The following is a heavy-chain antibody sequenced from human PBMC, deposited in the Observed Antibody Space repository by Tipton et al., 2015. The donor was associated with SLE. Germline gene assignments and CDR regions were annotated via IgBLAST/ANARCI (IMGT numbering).Heavy chain of an antibody. CDR3: ARGNYDFWSGFVY. CDR1: GGSFSGDY. Sequence: TLSLTCAVYGGSFSGDYCAWIRQPPGKGLEWIGEINHIGSTKYNPSLKSRVTISVDTSKNQFSLQLSSVTAADTAVYYCARGNYDFWSGFVYWGQGTLVTVSS. CDR2: INHIGST. V-gene: IGHV4-34*01. J-gene: IGHJ4*02. D-gene: IGHD3-3*01.